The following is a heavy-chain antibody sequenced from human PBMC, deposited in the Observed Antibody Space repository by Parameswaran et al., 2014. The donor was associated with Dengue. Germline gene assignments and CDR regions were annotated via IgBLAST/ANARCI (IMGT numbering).Heavy chain of an antibody. J-gene: IGHJ5*02. CDR3: ARGGWDRDLTWFDP. V-gene: IGHV1-69*15. CDR2: IIPIFGTA. Sequence: WVRQAPGQGLEWMGRIIPIFGTANYAQKFQGRVTITADESTSTAYMELSSLRSEDTAVYYCARGGWDRDLTWFDPWGQGTLVTVSS. D-gene: IGHD6-19*01.